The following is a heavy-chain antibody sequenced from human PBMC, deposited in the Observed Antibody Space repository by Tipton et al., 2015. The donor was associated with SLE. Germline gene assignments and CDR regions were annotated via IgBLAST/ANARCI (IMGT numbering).Heavy chain of an antibody. D-gene: IGHD5-24*01. V-gene: IGHV4-39*07. CDR3: ARTIEAAFDI. CDR1: GGSLSSSSYY. Sequence: TLSLTCTVSGGSLSSSSYYWGWIRQPPGKGLEWIGSIYYSGGTYYNPSLKSRVTISVDTSKNQFSLKLSSVTAADTAVYYCARTIEAAFDIWGQGTLVTVSS. CDR2: IYYSGGT. J-gene: IGHJ3*02.